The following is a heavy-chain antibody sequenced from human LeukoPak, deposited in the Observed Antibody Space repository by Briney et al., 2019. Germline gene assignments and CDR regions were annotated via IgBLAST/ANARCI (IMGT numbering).Heavy chain of an antibody. J-gene: IGHJ6*02. V-gene: IGHV3-48*04. CDR3: ARSSSVQYYYYGMDV. CDR1: GFTFSSYS. Sequence: GGSLRLSCAASGFTFSSYSMNWVRQAPGKGLEWVSYISSSSSTIYYADSVKGRFTISRDNAKNSLYLQMNSLRAEDTAVYYCARSSSVQYYYYGMDVWGQGTTVTVSS. CDR2: ISSSSSTI. D-gene: IGHD3-10*01.